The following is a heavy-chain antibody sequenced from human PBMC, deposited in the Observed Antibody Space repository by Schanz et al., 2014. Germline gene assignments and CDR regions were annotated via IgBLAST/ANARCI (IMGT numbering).Heavy chain of an antibody. D-gene: IGHD2-8*01. Sequence: EVQLLESGGGLVQPGGSLRLSCAASGFTFSDYAMSWVRQAPGKGLEWVANIKQDGIEKYYVDSVKGRFTISRDNAKNSLYLQMNSLRHDDTAFYYCARAPGANASPYYFDYWGQGSLVTVSS. J-gene: IGHJ4*02. CDR1: GFTFSDYA. V-gene: IGHV3-7*03. CDR3: ARAPGANASPYYFDY. CDR2: IKQDGIEK.